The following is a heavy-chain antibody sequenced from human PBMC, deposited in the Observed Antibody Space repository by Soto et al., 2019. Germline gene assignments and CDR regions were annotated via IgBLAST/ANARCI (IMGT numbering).Heavy chain of an antibody. CDR3: ARHLYVVVVAASYNWFDP. Sequence: PSETLSLTCTVSGGSISSSSYYWGWIRQPPGKGLEWIGSIYYSGSTYYNPSLKSRVTISVDTSKNQFSLKLSSVTAADTAVYYCARHLYVVVVAASYNWFDPWGQGTLVTVSS. CDR2: IYYSGST. J-gene: IGHJ5*02. D-gene: IGHD2-15*01. V-gene: IGHV4-39*01. CDR1: GGSISSSSYY.